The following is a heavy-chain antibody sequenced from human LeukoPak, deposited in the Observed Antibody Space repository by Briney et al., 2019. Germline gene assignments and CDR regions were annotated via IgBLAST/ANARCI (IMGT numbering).Heavy chain of an antibody. CDR3: AREASSGCFDY. Sequence: PGGSLRLSCAASGFTFSDHYMDWVRQAPGKGLEWVGRTRNKANSYTTAYAASVKGRFTISRNDSKNSLYLQMNSLKTEDTALYYCAREASSGCFDYWGQGTLVSVSS. J-gene: IGHJ4*02. V-gene: IGHV3-72*01. CDR2: TRNKANSYTT. D-gene: IGHD6-19*01. CDR1: GFTFSDHY.